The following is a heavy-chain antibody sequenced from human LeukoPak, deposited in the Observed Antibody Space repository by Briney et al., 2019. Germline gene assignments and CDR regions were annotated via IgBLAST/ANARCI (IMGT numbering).Heavy chain of an antibody. D-gene: IGHD4-23*01. J-gene: IGHJ4*02. Sequence: GGSLRLSCAASGFTFSSYWMNWARQAPGKGLEWVASINHNGNVNYYVDSVKGRFTISRDNSKNTVYLQMNSLRAEDTAVYYCARRGDGGRSFDYWGQGTLVTVSS. CDR1: GFTFSSYW. CDR2: INHNGNVN. CDR3: ARRGDGGRSFDY. V-gene: IGHV3-7*03.